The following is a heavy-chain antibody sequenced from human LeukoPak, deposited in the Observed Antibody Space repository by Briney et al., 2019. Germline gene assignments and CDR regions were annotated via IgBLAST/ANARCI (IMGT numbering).Heavy chain of an antibody. CDR3: ARDRGSGGNHFDY. Sequence: AAVKVSCKASGYVFSGYYIHWVRQAPGQGLEWMGRINPNSGDTNYIQKFQGRVTMTRDTSVSTAYMDLRSPKSDDTAVYYCARDRGSGGNHFDYWGQGTLVTVSS. CDR2: INPNSGDT. CDR1: GYVFSGYY. J-gene: IGHJ4*02. V-gene: IGHV1-2*06. D-gene: IGHD3-16*01.